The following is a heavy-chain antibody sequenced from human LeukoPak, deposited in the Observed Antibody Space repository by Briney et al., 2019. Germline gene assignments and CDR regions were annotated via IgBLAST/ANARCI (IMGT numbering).Heavy chain of an antibody. V-gene: IGHV3-21*01. CDR3: AELGITMIGGV. Sequence: PGGSLRLSCAASGFAFGTYGMNWVRQAPGKGLEWVSSISRSSNYKYYADSVKGRFTISRDNAKNSLYLQMNSLRAEDTAVYYCAELGITMIGGVWGKGTTVTISS. J-gene: IGHJ6*04. CDR1: GFAFGTYG. CDR2: ISRSSNYK. D-gene: IGHD3-10*02.